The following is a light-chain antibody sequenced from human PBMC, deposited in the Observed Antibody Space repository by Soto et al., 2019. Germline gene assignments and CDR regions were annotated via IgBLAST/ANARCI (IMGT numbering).Light chain of an antibody. V-gene: IGKV3-11*01. CDR1: QSISSY. J-gene: IGKJ3*01. Sequence: EIVMTQSPATLSVSPGERATLSCRASQSISSYLAWYQQKPGQAPRLLIYDASNRATGIPARFSGSGSGTDFTLTITSLEPEDFAVYYCLQRSNWGFTFGPGTKVDIK. CDR2: DAS. CDR3: LQRSNWGFT.